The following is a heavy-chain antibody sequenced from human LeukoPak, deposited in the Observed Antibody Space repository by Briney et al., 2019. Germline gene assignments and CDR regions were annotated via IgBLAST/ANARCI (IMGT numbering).Heavy chain of an antibody. D-gene: IGHD6-13*01. CDR1: GFTFSSYT. CDR3: ASRGLIAAAGSDWFDP. CDR2: ISASGGST. Sequence: GGSLRLSCAASGFTFSSYTMNWVRQAPGKGLECVSGISASGGSTYYADSVKGRFTISRDNSRNTLYLQMNSLRAEDTAVYYCASRGLIAAAGSDWFDPWGQGTLVTVSS. J-gene: IGHJ5*02. V-gene: IGHV3-23*01.